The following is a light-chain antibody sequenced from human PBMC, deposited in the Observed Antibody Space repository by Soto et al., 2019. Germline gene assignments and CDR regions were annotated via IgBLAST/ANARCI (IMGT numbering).Light chain of an antibody. CDR3: QQYSSMLS. CDR2: GAS. V-gene: IGKV3-15*01. Sequence: EIVMTQSPATLSVSPGERATLSCRASQSVSSNLAWYQQKPGQAPRLLIYGASTRATGIPARFSGSGSGTEFTLTISSLQSEDFAVYYCQQYSSMLSFGGGT. J-gene: IGKJ4*01. CDR1: QSVSSN.